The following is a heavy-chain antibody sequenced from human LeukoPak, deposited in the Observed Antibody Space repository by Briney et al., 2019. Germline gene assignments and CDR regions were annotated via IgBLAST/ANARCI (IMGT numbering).Heavy chain of an antibody. CDR2: INPNSGGT. CDR1: GGTFNTYA. CDR3: ARLPSNWGGDCEEYGIVSIDY. V-gene: IGHV1-2*02. Sequence: ASVKVSCKASGGTFNTYAISWVRQAPGQGLEWMGWINPNSGGTNYAQKFQGRVTMTRDTSISTAYMELSRLRSDDTAVYYCARLPSNWGGDCEEYGIVSIDYWGQGTLVTVSS. D-gene: IGHD2-21*02. J-gene: IGHJ4*02.